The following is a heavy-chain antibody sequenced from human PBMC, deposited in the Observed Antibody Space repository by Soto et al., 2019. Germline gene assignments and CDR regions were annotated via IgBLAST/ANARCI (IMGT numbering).Heavy chain of an antibody. D-gene: IGHD2-2*01. J-gene: IGHJ6*03. Sequence: GASVKVSCKASGYTFASYGISWVRQAPGQGLEWMGWISAYNGNTNYAQKLQGRVTMTTDTSTSTAYMELRSLRSDDTAVYYCARDAADIVVVPAAAAYYYYYYMDVWGKGPTVTVSS. CDR1: GYTFASYG. CDR3: ARDAADIVVVPAAAAYYYYYYMDV. CDR2: ISAYNGNT. V-gene: IGHV1-18*01.